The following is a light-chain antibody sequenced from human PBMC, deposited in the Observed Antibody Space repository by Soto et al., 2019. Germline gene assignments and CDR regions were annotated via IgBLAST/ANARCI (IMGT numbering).Light chain of an antibody. CDR1: HDISTY. CDR3: QQLNTLPFT. Sequence: DIQLTKSPSLLSASVGDRVTITCRASHDISTYLAWYQQKPGKAPKLMIYEASTLQSGVPSRFSGSGSGTEGTLTISGLLPEDFATYHCQQLNTLPFTVGQGKRLEIK. CDR2: EAS. J-gene: IGKJ5*01. V-gene: IGKV1-9*01.